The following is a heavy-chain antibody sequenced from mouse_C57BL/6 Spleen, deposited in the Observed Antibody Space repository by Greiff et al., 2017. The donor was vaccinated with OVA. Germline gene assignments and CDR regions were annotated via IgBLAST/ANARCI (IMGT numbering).Heavy chain of an antibody. J-gene: IGHJ4*01. V-gene: IGHV1-15*01. Sequence: VQLQQSGAELVRPGASVTLSCKASGYTFTDYEMHWVKQTPVHGLEWIGAIDPETGGTAYNQKFKGKAILTADKSSSTAYMELRSLTSEDSAVYYCTKTAQATYYYAMDYWGQGTSVTVSS. CDR2: IDPETGGT. CDR3: TKTAQATYYYAMDY. CDR1: GYTFTDYE. D-gene: IGHD3-2*02.